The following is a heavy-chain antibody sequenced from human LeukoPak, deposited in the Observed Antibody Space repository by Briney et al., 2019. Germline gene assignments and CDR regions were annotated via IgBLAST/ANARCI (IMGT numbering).Heavy chain of an antibody. D-gene: IGHD2-15*01. J-gene: IGHJ4*02. Sequence: SETLSLTCTVSSGSISSGSYYWSWIRQPAGKGLEWIGRIFTSGGTNYNPSLKSRVTISVDTSKNQFSLKLNSVTAADAAVYYCGREESGYCDGGSCPYYFDYWGQGTLVTVSS. CDR3: GREESGYCDGGSCPYYFDY. CDR1: SGSISSGSYY. V-gene: IGHV4-61*02. CDR2: IFTSGGT.